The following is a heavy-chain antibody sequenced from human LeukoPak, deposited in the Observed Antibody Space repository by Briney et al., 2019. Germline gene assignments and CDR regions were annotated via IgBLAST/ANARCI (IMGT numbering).Heavy chain of an antibody. V-gene: IGHV3-7*01. J-gene: IGHJ6*03. D-gene: IGHD3-10*01. CDR1: GFTFSDYY. Sequence: GGSLRLSCAASGFTFSDYYMSWIRQAPGKGLEWVANIKQDGSEKYYVDSVKGRFTISRDNAKNSLYLQMNSLRAEDTAVYYCARDQSVNYYGSGSYYYYMDVWGKGTTVTVSS. CDR3: ARDQSVNYYGSGSYYYYMDV. CDR2: IKQDGSEK.